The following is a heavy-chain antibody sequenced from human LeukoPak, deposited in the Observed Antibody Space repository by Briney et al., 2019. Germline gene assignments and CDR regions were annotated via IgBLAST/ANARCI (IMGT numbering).Heavy chain of an antibody. J-gene: IGHJ4*02. CDR1: GGSISSGGYS. Sequence: PSQTLSLTCAVSGGSISSGGYSWSWIRQPPGKGLEWIGYIYYSGSTYYNPSLKSRVTISVDTSKNQFSLKLSSVTAADTAVYYCASTSSSWYRYDYWGQGTLVTVSS. V-gene: IGHV4-31*11. D-gene: IGHD6-13*01. CDR3: ASTSSSWYRYDY. CDR2: IYYSGST.